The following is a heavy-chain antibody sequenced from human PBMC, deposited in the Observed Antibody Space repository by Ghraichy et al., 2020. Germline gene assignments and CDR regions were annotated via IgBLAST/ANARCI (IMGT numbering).Heavy chain of an antibody. CDR3: AKETTLWSGYYTDFDY. V-gene: IGHV3-30*18. CDR2: ISYDGSNK. CDR1: GFTFSSYG. J-gene: IGHJ4*02. D-gene: IGHD3-3*01. Sequence: GESLNISCAASGFTFSSYGMHWVRQAPGKGLEWVAVISYDGSNKYYADSVKGRFTIFRDNSKNTLYLQMNSLRAEDTAVYYCAKETTLWSGYYTDFDYWGQGTLVTVSS.